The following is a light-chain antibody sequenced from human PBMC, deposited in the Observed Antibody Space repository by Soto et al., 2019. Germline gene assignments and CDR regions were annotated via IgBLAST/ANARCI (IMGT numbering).Light chain of an antibody. V-gene: IGLV1-47*01. CDR3: ASWDDSLNGPV. CDR2: RNN. J-gene: IGLJ3*02. Sequence: QSVLTQPPSASVTPGQWVTVSCSGSSSNIGNNYVFWYQQFPGMAPKLLIYRNNQRPSGVPDRFSGSKSGTSASLAIAGLRSEDESDYYCASWDDSLNGPVFGAGTKVTVL. CDR1: SSNIGNNY.